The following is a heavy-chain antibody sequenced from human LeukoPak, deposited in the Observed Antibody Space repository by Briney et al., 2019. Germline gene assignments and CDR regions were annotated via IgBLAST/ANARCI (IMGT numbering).Heavy chain of an antibody. J-gene: IGHJ6*02. V-gene: IGHV3-30*18. Sequence: GRSLRLSCAASGLTFSSYGMHWVRQAPGKGLEWVAVISYDGSNKYYADSVKGRFTISRDNSKNTLYLQMNSLRAEDTAVYYCAKDPLGATDYYYGMDVWGQGTTVTVSS. D-gene: IGHD3-16*01. CDR2: ISYDGSNK. CDR1: GLTFSSYG. CDR3: AKDPLGATDYYYGMDV.